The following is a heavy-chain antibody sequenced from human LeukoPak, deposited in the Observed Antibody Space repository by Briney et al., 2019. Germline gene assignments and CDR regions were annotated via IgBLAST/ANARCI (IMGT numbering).Heavy chain of an antibody. CDR3: ARVSVSNYFDY. Sequence: SETLSLTCTVSGDSIYRTPYYWGWIRQPPGKGLEYIGSVHYSGSAYYTPSLKSRLTISVDTSKNQFSLKLSSMTAADTAVYFCARVSVSNYFDYWGQGTLVTVSS. CDR2: VHYSGSA. J-gene: IGHJ4*02. V-gene: IGHV4-39*07. CDR1: GDSIYRTPYY. D-gene: IGHD5/OR15-5a*01.